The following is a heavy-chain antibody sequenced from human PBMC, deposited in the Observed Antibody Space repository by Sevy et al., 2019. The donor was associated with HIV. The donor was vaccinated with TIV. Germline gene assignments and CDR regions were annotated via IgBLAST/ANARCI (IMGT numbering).Heavy chain of an antibody. D-gene: IGHD1-26*01. Sequence: GGALRLSCAASGFTFSDYYMSWIRQAPAKGLEWVSYIISSGSTIYYAGSVKGRFTISRDNAKNSLYLQMNSLRAEDTAVYYCARDGGVVEATRFDAFDIWGQGTMVTVSS. CDR3: ARDGGVVEATRFDAFDI. CDR1: GFTFSDYY. J-gene: IGHJ3*02. V-gene: IGHV3-11*01. CDR2: IISSGSTI.